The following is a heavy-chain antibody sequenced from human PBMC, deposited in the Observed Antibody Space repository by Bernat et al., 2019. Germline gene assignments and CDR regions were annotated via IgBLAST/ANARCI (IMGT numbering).Heavy chain of an antibody. CDR1: GFTVSSNY. Sequence: EVQLVESGGGLVQPGGSLRLSCAASGFTVSSNYMSWVRQAPGKGLEWVSVIYSGGSTYYAASVKGRFTISRDNSKNRLYLQMKSLRAEDTAVYYCARDPYDSSGYYGGGDYWGQGTLVTVSS. CDR3: ARDPYDSSGYYGGGDY. J-gene: IGHJ4*02. V-gene: IGHV3-66*01. CDR2: IYSGGST. D-gene: IGHD3-22*01.